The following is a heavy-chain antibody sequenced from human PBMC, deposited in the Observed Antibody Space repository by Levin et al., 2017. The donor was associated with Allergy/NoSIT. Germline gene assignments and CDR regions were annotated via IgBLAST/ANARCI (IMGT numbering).Heavy chain of an antibody. CDR1: GFTFSSYA. V-gene: IGHV3-30-3*01. CDR2: ISYDGSNK. J-gene: IGHJ4*02. D-gene: IGHD3-9*01. CDR3: ARDGSYYDILTGYSSGYYFDY. Sequence: GGSLRLSCAASGFTFSSYAMHWVRQAPGKGLEWVAVISYDGSNKYYADSVKGRFTISRDNSKNTLYLQMNSLRAEDTAVYYCARDGSYYDILTGYSSGYYFDYWGQGTLVTVSS.